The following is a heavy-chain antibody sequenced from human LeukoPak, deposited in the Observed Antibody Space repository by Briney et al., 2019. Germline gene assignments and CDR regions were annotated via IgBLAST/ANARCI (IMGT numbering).Heavy chain of an antibody. CDR3: ARGHSSGYYPKY. V-gene: IGHV3-21*05. Sequence: GGSLRLSCAASGFIYSNYGMNWVRQAPGKGLEWVSYISGGGSYIDYADSVKGRFTISRDNDKNSLYLQMNSLRAEDTAVYYCARGHSSGYYPKYWGQGTLVTVSS. CDR2: ISGGGSYI. CDR1: GFIYSNYG. J-gene: IGHJ4*02. D-gene: IGHD3-22*01.